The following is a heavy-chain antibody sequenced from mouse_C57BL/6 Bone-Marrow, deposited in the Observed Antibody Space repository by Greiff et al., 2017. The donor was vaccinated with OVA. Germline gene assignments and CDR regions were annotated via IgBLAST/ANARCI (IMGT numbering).Heavy chain of an antibody. CDR2: IDPNSGGT. V-gene: IGHV1-72*01. Sequence: QVQLQQPGAELVKPGASVKLSCKASGFTFTSYWMHWVKQRPGRGLEWIGRIDPNSGGTKYNEKFKSKATLTVDKPSSTAYMQLSSLTSEDSAVYYCAREGLDYYYDYDDYAMDYWGQGTSVTVSS. J-gene: IGHJ4*01. D-gene: IGHD2-4*01. CDR3: AREGLDYYYDYDDYAMDY. CDR1: GFTFTSYW.